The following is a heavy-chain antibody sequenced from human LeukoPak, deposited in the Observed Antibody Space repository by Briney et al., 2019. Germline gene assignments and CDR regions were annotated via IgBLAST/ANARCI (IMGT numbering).Heavy chain of an antibody. J-gene: IGHJ4*02. D-gene: IGHD3-9*01. CDR1: GFTFSSYS. CDR2: ISSSSSMI. CDR3: ARNELRYFDWLNAVDY. V-gene: IGHV3-48*01. Sequence: GGSLRLSCAASGFTFSSYSMNWVRQAPGKGLEWVSYISSSSSMIYYADSVKGRFTISRDNAKNSLYLQMNRLRAEDTAVYYCARNELRYFDWLNAVDYWGQGTLVTVSS.